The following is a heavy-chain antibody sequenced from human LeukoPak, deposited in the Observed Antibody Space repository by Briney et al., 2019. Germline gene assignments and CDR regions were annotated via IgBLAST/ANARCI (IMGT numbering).Heavy chain of an antibody. CDR1: GGSISSSSYY. V-gene: IGHV4-39*07. J-gene: IGHJ4*02. CDR3: ARDSIGAVAGTYRPKDDY. Sequence: SETPSLTCTVSGGSISSSSYYWGWIRQPPGKGLEWIGSIYYSGGTYYNPSLKSRVTISVDTSKNQFSLKLSSVTAADTAVYYCARDSIGAVAGTYRPKDDYWGQGTLVTVSS. CDR2: IYYSGGT. D-gene: IGHD6-19*01.